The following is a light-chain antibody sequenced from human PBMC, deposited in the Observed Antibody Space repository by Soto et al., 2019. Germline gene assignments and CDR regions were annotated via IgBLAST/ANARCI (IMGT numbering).Light chain of an antibody. J-gene: IGKJ5*01. CDR2: DAS. CDR1: QNINNY. Sequence: SQITQYPSSLSAAVGDRVTITCQASQNINNYLNWYQQKPGRAPKLLIYDASNLEAGVPSRFRGSGSGTDFTFTISRMQPEDTATYYCQQYENLPTFGQGTRLEIK. V-gene: IGKV1-33*01. CDR3: QQYENLPT.